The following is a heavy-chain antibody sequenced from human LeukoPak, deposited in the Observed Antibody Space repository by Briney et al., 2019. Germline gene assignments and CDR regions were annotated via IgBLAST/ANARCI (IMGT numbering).Heavy chain of an antibody. D-gene: IGHD2-21*02. CDR2: IYYSGST. CDR3: ARGLGTYCGGDCYDYYLGY. Sequence: SQTLSLTCTVSGGSISSGGYYWSWIRQHPGKGLEWIGYIYYSGSTYYNPSLKSRVTISVDTSKNQFSLKLSSVTAADTAVYCCARGLGTYCGGDCYDYYLGYWGQGTLVTVSS. V-gene: IGHV4-31*03. CDR1: GGSISSGGYY. J-gene: IGHJ4*02.